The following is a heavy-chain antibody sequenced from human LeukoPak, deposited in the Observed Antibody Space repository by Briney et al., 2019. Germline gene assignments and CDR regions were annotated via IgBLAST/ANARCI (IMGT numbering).Heavy chain of an antibody. CDR2: ISGSGGST. Sequence: QPGGSLRLSCAASGFTFSSYAMSWVRQAPGKGLEWVSAISGSGGSTYYADSVKGRFTISRDNSKNTLYLQMNSLRAEDTAVYYCAKDLYDSSGYYCVFDYWGQGTLVTVSS. D-gene: IGHD3-22*01. V-gene: IGHV3-23*01. CDR1: GFTFSSYA. J-gene: IGHJ4*02. CDR3: AKDLYDSSGYYCVFDY.